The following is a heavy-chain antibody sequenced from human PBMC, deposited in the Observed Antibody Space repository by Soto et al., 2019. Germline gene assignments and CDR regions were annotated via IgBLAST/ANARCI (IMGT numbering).Heavy chain of an antibody. Sequence: ASVKVSCKVSGYTLTELSMHWVRQAPGKGLEWMGGFDPEGGETIYAQKFQGRVTMTKDTSTDTAYMELSSLRSEDTAVYYCATAGFGYCSSTSCYGKYYFDYWGQGTLVTVSS. CDR2: FDPEGGET. D-gene: IGHD2-2*01. V-gene: IGHV1-24*01. CDR1: GYTLTELS. CDR3: ATAGFGYCSSTSCYGKYYFDY. J-gene: IGHJ4*02.